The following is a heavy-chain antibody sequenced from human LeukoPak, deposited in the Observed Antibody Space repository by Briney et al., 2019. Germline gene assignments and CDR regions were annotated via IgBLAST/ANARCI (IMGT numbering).Heavy chain of an antibody. D-gene: IGHD3-10*01. CDR2: IGSNGDGI. Sequence: PGGSLRLSCAASGFSFSSYPMHWVRQAPGKGLEYVSVIGSNGDGIYYANSVKGRFTISRDNSRNTLYLQMNSLRADDTAVYYCVRDWGYYGSGSYIFDYWGQGTLVTVSS. J-gene: IGHJ4*02. CDR3: VRDWGYYGSGSYIFDY. V-gene: IGHV3-64*01. CDR1: GFSFSSYP.